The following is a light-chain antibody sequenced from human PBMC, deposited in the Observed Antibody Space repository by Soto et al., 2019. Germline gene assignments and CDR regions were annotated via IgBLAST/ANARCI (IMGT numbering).Light chain of an antibody. J-gene: IGKJ1*01. V-gene: IGKV1-5*01. CDR3: QQYNTYSWT. CDR2: DAS. Sequence: DIQMTQSPSTLSASVGDRVTITCRASRSISGWLAWYQQKPGKAPNLLIFDASSLESGIPSRFSGSGSGTEFTLTISSLHPDDFATYYCQQYNTYSWTFGQGTKVDIK. CDR1: RSISGW.